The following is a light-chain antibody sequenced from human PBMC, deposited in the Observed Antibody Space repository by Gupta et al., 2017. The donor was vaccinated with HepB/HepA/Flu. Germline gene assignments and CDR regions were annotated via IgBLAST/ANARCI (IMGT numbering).Light chain of an antibody. CDR3: AAWDNSLSAYV. J-gene: IGLJ1*01. CDR1: SSNVGRDN. CDR2: NDY. V-gene: IGLV1-47*02. Sequence: QSVLTQPPSASGTPGQSLTISCSGSSSNVGRDNVYWYQQLPGTAPKLLIYNDYQRPSGVPDRFSGSKSGTSASLAISGLRSEDEADYYCAAWDNSLSAYVFGTGTWVTVL.